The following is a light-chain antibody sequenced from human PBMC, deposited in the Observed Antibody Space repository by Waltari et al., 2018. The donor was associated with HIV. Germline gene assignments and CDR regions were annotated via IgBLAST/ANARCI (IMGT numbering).Light chain of an antibody. CDR2: TNN. CDR1: SPNIRSNT. Sequence: QSVLTQPPSASGTPGQRVTISCSGISPNIRSNTVTWYHQPPGPAPKPLIYTNNQRPSGVPDRFSGSKSGTSASLAISGLQSEDEADYYCCSYAGSYGYVFGTGTKVTVL. CDR3: CSYAGSYGYV. V-gene: IGLV1-44*01. J-gene: IGLJ1*01.